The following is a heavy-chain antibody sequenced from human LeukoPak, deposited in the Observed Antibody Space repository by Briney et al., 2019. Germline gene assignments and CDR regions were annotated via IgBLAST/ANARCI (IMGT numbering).Heavy chain of an antibody. V-gene: IGHV1-2*02. CDR3: ASDLSGYDEYNWFDP. J-gene: IGHJ5*02. CDR1: GYTFTGYY. Sequence: ASVKVSCKASGYTFTGYYMHWVRQAPGQGLEWMGWINPNSGGTNYAQKFQGRVTMTRDTSISTAYMELSRLRSDDTAVYYCASDLSGYDEYNWFDPWGQGTLVTVSS. CDR2: INPNSGGT. D-gene: IGHD5-12*01.